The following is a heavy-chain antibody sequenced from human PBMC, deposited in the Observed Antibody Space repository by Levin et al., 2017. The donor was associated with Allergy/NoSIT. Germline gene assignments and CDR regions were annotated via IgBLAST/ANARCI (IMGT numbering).Heavy chain of an antibody. J-gene: IGHJ6*02. CDR3: AKEVYGAGGLYYYGLDA. Sequence: GESLKISCAASGFTFSSYPMSWVRQAPGKGLEWVSTIGGSGASTYSADSVRGRFTISRDNSKNMLYLQMNSLRADDTAVYYCAKEVYGAGGLYYYGLDAWGQGTTVTVSS. CDR1: GFTFSSYP. V-gene: IGHV3-23*01. CDR2: IGGSGAST. D-gene: IGHD3-10*01.